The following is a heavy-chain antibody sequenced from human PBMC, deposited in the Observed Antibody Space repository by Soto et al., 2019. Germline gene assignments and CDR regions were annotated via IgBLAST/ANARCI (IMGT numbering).Heavy chain of an antibody. CDR3: TGNTDGYNGPAGH. J-gene: IGHJ4*02. D-gene: IGHD5-12*01. CDR2: TRNKVHNYAT. V-gene: IGHV3-72*01. Sequence: EVQLVESGGGLVQPGGSLRLSCAASGFTFSDHYMDWVRQAPGKGLEWVGRTRNKVHNYATEYAASVKGRFTISTDDSKNLLYLQMNSLKTEDTAVYYCTGNTDGYNGPAGHWGQGTLVTVSP. CDR1: GFTFSDHY.